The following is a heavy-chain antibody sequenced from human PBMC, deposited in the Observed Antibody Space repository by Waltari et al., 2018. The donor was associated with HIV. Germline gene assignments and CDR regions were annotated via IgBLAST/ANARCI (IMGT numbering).Heavy chain of an antibody. CDR2: IYPFDSDT. CDR3: ARLFYYDTTGYINNAFDI. Sequence: EVQLVQSGAEVRKSGESLKISCKYSGYTFTNYWMASVRQMSGEGLEWMGIIYPFDSDTRYNPSFEGQITISADKSLATAYLEWSNLNASDAAIYYCARLFYYDTTGYINNAFDIWGQGTVVTVS. V-gene: IGHV5-51*03. J-gene: IGHJ3*02. D-gene: IGHD3-22*01. CDR1: GYTFTNYW.